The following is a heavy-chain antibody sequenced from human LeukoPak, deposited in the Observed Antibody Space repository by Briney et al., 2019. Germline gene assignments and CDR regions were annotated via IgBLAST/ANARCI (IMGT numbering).Heavy chain of an antibody. J-gene: IGHJ6*03. CDR3: ARVVVATIANYYYYYYMDV. Sequence: SETLSLTCTVSGGSISSYYWSWIRQPPGKGLEWIGYIYYSGSTNYNPSLKSRVTISVDTSKNQFSLKLSSVTAADTAVYYCARVVVATIANYYYYYYMDVWGKGTTVTISS. D-gene: IGHD5-12*01. CDR1: GGSISSYY. V-gene: IGHV4-59*01. CDR2: IYYSGST.